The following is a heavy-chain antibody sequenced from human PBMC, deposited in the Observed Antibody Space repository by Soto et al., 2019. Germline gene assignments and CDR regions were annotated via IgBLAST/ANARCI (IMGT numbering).Heavy chain of an antibody. D-gene: IGHD6-19*01. V-gene: IGHV3-74*01. Sequence: EVQLVESGGGLVQPGGSLRLSCVASGFTFRSSWMHWVRQAPGKGLVWVSRINSDATTTNYAEYAKGRFTIARDNAENTLYLQMDSLTAEDTAVYYCARGPTGWYGYDYWGQGTVLTVSS. J-gene: IGHJ4*02. CDR3: ARGPTGWYGYDY. CDR2: INSDATTT. CDR1: GFTFRSSW.